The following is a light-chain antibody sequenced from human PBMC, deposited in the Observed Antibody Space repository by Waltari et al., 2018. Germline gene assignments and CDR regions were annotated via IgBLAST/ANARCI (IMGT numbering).Light chain of an antibody. J-gene: IGLJ1*01. V-gene: IGLV2-11*01. CDR3: CSYAGSYTYV. CDR1: TRYDRGYNF. Sequence: QSALTQPRSVSGFPGPEITISCTVTTRYDRGYNFVSWYQQHPGKAPKLMIYDVTKRPSGVPDRFSGSKSGNTASLTISGLQAEDEADYYCCSYAGSYTYVFGTGTKVTVL. CDR2: DVT.